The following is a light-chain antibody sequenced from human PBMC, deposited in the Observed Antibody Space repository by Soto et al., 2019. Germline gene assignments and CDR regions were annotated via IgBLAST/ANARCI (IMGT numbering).Light chain of an antibody. V-gene: IGKV3-20*01. Sequence: EIVLTQSPGTLSLSPGERATLSCRASQSVSSSYFAWYQKKPRQAHRLLIYGASSRDTGIPDRFSGSGSGTDFTLTISRLEPVDFAVYYCQQFGSSSFTFGPGTKVDIK. CDR2: GAS. J-gene: IGKJ3*01. CDR1: QSVSSSY. CDR3: QQFGSSSFT.